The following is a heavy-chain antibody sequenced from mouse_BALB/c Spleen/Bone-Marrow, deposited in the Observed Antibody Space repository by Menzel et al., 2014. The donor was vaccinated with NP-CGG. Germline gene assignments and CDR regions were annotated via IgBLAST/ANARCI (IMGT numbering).Heavy chain of an antibody. J-gene: IGHJ2*01. Sequence: VQLQQSGAELVRPGSSVKIPCKASGYAFXSYWMNWVKQRPGQGLEWIGQIYPGGGDTNYNGKFKGKATLTADKSSSTAYMQLSSLTSEDSAVYFCARSGGYYVDYWGQGTTLTVSS. CDR1: GYAFXSYW. V-gene: IGHV1-80*01. D-gene: IGHD3-1*01. CDR2: IYPGGGDT. CDR3: ARSGGYYVDY.